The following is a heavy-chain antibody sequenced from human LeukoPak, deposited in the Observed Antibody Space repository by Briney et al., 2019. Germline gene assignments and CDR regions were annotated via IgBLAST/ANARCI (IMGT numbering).Heavy chain of an antibody. CDR2: ISDSGGST. CDR1: GFTFSSYA. Sequence: PGGSLRLSCAASGFTFSSYAISWVRQAPGKGLEWVSVISDSGGSTYHADSVKGRFTISRDNSKNTLYLQMNSLRAEDTAVYYCAKADIVVVPAAHFDYWGQGTLVTVSS. J-gene: IGHJ4*02. CDR3: AKADIVVVPAAHFDY. D-gene: IGHD2-2*01. V-gene: IGHV3-23*01.